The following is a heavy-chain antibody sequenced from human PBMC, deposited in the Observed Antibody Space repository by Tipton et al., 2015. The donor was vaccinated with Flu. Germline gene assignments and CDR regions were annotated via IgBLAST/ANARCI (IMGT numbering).Heavy chain of an antibody. CDR3: ARDRWEYIRGFDS. CDR1: GYSISSGYY. Sequence: TLSLTCAVSGYSISSGYYWGWIRQPPGKGLEWIGSINHSGTTYYNPSLKSRVTISVDTSKNQFSLKLTSVTAADTAVYYCARDRWEYIRGFDSWGQGVLVIVSS. V-gene: IGHV4-38-2*02. CDR2: INHSGTT. D-gene: IGHD2/OR15-2a*01. J-gene: IGHJ5*01.